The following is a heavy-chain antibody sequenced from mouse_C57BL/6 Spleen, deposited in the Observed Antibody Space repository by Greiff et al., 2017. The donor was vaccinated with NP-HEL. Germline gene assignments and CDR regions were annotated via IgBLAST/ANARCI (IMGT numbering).Heavy chain of an antibody. J-gene: IGHJ3*01. CDR3: TRSGDGPWFAY. V-gene: IGHV1-5*01. Sequence: VQLQQSGTVLARPGASVKMSCKTSGYTFTSYWMHWVKQRPGQGLEWIGAIYPGNSDTSYNQKFKGKAKLTAVTSASTAYMELSSLTNEDSAVYYCTRSGDGPWFAYWGQGTLVTVSA. CDR2: IYPGNSDT. CDR1: GYTFTSYW. D-gene: IGHD2-3*01.